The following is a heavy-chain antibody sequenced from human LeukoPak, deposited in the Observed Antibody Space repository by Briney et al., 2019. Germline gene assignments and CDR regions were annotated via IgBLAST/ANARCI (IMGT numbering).Heavy chain of an antibody. CDR3: ASGSYYFDY. D-gene: IGHD1-26*01. CDR1: GGSISSYY. J-gene: IGHJ4*02. CDR2: IYYSGST. V-gene: IGHV4-59*08. Sequence: NSSETLSLTCTVSGGSISSYYWSWIRQPPGKGLEWIGYIYYSGSTKYNPSLKSRATISVDTSKNQFSLKLSSVTAADTAVYYCASGSYYFDYWGQGTLVTVSS.